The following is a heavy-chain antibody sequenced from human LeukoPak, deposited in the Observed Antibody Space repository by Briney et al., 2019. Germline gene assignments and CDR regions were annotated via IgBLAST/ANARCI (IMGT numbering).Heavy chain of an antibody. Sequence: GESLKISCKASEFSFNRYWIAWVRQMPGKGLEWMGVIFPDDSDSRYSPSFQGQVTISADMSIDTVFLHWSSLRASDTAIYYCARQSGGGHLFLSDYWGQGTQVTVSS. CDR3: ARQSGGGHLFLSDY. V-gene: IGHV5-51*01. CDR2: IFPDDSDS. CDR1: EFSFNRYW. J-gene: IGHJ4*02. D-gene: IGHD2-15*01.